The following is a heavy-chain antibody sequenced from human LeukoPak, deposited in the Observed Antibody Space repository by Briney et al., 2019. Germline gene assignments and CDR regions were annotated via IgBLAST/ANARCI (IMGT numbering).Heavy chain of an antibody. D-gene: IGHD5-24*01. CDR1: GGSFSGYY. CDR2: INHSGST. J-gene: IGHJ6*02. V-gene: IGHV4-34*01. CDR3: ARRRWLQSTRMDV. Sequence: PSETLSLTCAVYGGSFSGYYWSWLRQPPGRGLEWIGEINHSGSTNYNPSLKSRVTISVDTSKNQFSLKLSSVTAADTAVFYCARRRWLQSTRMDVWGQGTTVTVSS.